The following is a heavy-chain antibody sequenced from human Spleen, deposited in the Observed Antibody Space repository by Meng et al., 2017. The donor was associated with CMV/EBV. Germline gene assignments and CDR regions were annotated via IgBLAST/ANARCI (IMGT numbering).Heavy chain of an antibody. V-gene: IGHV3-30*02. J-gene: IGHJ6*02. CDR3: AKDKGTTTVTTYDYYGMDV. CDR2: IRYDGSNK. Sequence: GGSLRLSCAASGFTVSSNYMSWVRQAPGKGLEWVAFIRYDGSNKYYADSVKGRFTISRDNSKNTLYLQMNSLRAEDTAVYYCAKDKGTTTVTTYDYYGMDVWGQGTTVTVSS. CDR1: GFTVSSNY. D-gene: IGHD4-17*01.